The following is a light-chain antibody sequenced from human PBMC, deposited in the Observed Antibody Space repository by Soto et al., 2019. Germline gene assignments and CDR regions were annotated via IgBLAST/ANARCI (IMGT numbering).Light chain of an antibody. J-gene: IGLJ2*01. Sequence: QAVVTQEPSLTVSPGGTVTLTCGSSTGAVTSDHYPYWFQQKPGQAPRTLIYDTSNKHSWTPARFSGSLLGGKAALTLSGAQPEDEAEYYCLLSYSGADVVFGGGTKLTVL. CDR2: DTS. CDR3: LLSYSGADVV. V-gene: IGLV7-46*01. CDR1: TGAVTSDHY.